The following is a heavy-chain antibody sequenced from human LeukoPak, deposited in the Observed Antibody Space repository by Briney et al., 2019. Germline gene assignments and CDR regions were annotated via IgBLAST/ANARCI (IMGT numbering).Heavy chain of an antibody. V-gene: IGHV4-39*01. D-gene: IGHD6-13*01. J-gene: IGHJ4*02. CDR1: GGSISSSSYS. CDR2: IYYSGST. CDR3: ASYSSSWGFSDY. Sequence: SETLSLTCTVSGGSISSSSYSWGWIRQPPGKGLEWIGSIYYSGSTYYNPSLKSRVTISVDTSKNQFSLKLSSVTAADTAVYYCASYSSSWGFSDYWGQGTLVTVSS.